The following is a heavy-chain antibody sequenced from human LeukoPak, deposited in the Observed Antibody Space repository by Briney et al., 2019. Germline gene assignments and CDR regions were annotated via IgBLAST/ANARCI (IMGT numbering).Heavy chain of an antibody. CDR2: ISGSGSNT. Sequence: GGSLRLSCEASGFTFSSYAMTWVRQAPGKGLECVSVISGSGSNTDYADSVKGRFTISRDNSKNTLYLQMNSLRAEDTAVYYCARRYCSGGSCYISYWGQGTLVTVSS. CDR3: ARRYCSGGSCYISY. D-gene: IGHD2-15*01. J-gene: IGHJ4*02. V-gene: IGHV3-23*01. CDR1: GFTFSSYA.